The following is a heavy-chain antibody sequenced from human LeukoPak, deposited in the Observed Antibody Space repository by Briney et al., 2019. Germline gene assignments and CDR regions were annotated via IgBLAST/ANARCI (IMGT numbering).Heavy chain of an antibody. D-gene: IGHD3-22*01. J-gene: IGHJ3*02. CDR2: ISSSSSTI. CDR3: ARDYYYDSSGYYSYDAFDI. Sequence: GGSLRLSCAASGFTFSSYSMNWVRQAPGKGLEWVSYISSSSSTIYYADSVKGRFTISRDNAKNSLYLQMNSLRAEDTAVYYCARDYYYDSSGYYSYDAFDIWGQGTMVTVSS. CDR1: GFTFSSYS. V-gene: IGHV3-48*01.